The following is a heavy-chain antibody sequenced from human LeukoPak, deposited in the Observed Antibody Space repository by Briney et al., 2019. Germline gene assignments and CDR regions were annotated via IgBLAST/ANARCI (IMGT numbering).Heavy chain of an antibody. CDR3: ARVGYYDSSGAFDY. CDR1: GGSISSGDYY. V-gene: IGHV4-30-4*01. Sequence: SQTLSLTCTVSGGSISSGDYYWSWTRQPPGKGLEWIGYIYYSGSTYYNPSLKSRVTISVDTSKNQFSLKLSSVTAADTAVYYCARVGYYDSSGAFDYWGQGTLVTVSS. J-gene: IGHJ4*02. D-gene: IGHD3-22*01. CDR2: IYYSGST.